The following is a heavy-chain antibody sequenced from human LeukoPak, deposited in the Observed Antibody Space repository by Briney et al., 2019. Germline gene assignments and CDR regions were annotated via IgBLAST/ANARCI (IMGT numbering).Heavy chain of an antibody. CDR3: ARVGHCSSTSCYRVYAFDI. J-gene: IGHJ3*02. CDR2: IYYSGST. D-gene: IGHD2-2*01. V-gene: IGHV4-31*02. CDR1: GFTFSSYA. Sequence: LRLSCAASGFTFSSYAMSWVRQAPGKGLEWIGYIYYSGSTYYNASLKSRVTISVDTSKNQFSLKLSSVTAADTAVYYCARVGHCSSTSCYRVYAFDIWGQGTMVTVSS.